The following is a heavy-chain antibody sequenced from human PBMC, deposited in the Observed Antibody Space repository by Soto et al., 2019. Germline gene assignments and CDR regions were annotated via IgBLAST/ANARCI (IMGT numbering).Heavy chain of an antibody. Sequence: ASVKVSCKAYVYTLTSYDINWGRQTTAQGLEWMGWMNPNSGNTGYAQKFQGRVTMTRNTSISTAYMELSSLRSEDTAVYYCARESGSGYYGYWGQGTLVTVSS. V-gene: IGHV1-8*01. D-gene: IGHD3-22*01. CDR1: VYTLTSYD. CDR2: MNPNSGNT. CDR3: ARESGSGYYGY. J-gene: IGHJ4*02.